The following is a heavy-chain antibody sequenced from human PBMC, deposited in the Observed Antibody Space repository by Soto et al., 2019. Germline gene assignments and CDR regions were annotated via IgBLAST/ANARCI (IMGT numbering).Heavy chain of an antibody. D-gene: IGHD3-10*01. CDR3: ARDGGFGELKY. V-gene: IGHV1-69*13. Sequence: GASVKVSCKASGDTFSGYRINWVRQGPGEGLEWMGRIIPVFGTTNDAQRFECRVTFTADESTNTAYMELRGLLSEDTAVYFCARDGGFGELKYWGPGTLVTVSS. CDR2: IIPVFGTT. J-gene: IGHJ4*02. CDR1: GDTFSGYR.